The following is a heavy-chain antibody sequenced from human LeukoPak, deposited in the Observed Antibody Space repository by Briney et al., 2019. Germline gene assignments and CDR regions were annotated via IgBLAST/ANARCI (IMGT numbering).Heavy chain of an antibody. CDR2: IWYDGSNK. CDR3: ARDGDPPLEWELPRIY. CDR1: GFTFSSYG. V-gene: IGHV3-33*01. D-gene: IGHD1-26*01. Sequence: GGSLRLSCAASGFTFSSYGMHWVRQAPGKGLEWVAVIWYDGSNKYYADSVKGRFTISRDNSKNTLYLQMNSLRAEDTAVYYCARDGDPPLEWELPRIYWGQGTLVTVSS. J-gene: IGHJ4*02.